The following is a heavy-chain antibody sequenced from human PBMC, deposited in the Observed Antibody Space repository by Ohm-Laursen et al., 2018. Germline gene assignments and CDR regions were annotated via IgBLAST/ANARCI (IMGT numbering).Heavy chain of an antibody. V-gene: IGHV3-23*01. CDR3: ARASSSIAVAGLDY. D-gene: IGHD6-19*01. J-gene: IGHJ4*02. CDR2: LSGSGDTK. CDR1: GFTFSRFA. Sequence: SLRLSCAASGFTFSRFAMSWVRQAPGKGLEWVSALSGSGDTKDYADSVKGRFIISRDNSKNTLYLQMNSLRAEDTAVYYCARASSSIAVAGLDYWGQGTLVTVSS.